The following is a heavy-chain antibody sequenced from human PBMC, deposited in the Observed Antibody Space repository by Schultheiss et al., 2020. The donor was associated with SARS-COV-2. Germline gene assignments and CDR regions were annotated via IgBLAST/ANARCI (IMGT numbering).Heavy chain of an antibody. V-gene: IGHV4-59*08. CDR3: ARGSFRPGSGWYYRNNGMDV. J-gene: IGHJ6*02. CDR1: GGSISSYY. D-gene: IGHD6-19*01. Sequence: SQTLSLTCTVSGGSISSYYWSWIRQPPGKGLEWIGYIYYSGSTNYNPSLKSRVTISVDTSKNQFSLKLSSVTAADTAVYYCARGSFRPGSGWYYRNNGMDVWGQGTTVTVSS. CDR2: IYYSGST.